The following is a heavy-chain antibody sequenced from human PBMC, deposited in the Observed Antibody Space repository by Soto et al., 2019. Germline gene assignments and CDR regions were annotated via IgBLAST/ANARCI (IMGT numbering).Heavy chain of an antibody. CDR2: ISGSGGST. CDR3: AKIFSGSCDY. Sequence: EVQLLESGGGLVQPGGSLRLSCAASGFTFSSYAMRWVRQAPGKGLEWVSAISGSGGSTYYADSVKGRFTISRDNSKNTLYLHMTCKRAEDTAVYYCAKIFSGSCDYWGQGTLVTVSS. J-gene: IGHJ4*02. D-gene: IGHD6-19*01. V-gene: IGHV3-23*01. CDR1: GFTFSSYA.